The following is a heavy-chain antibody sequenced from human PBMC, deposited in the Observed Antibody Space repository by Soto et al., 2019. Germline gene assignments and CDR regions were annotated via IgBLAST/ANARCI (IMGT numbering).Heavy chain of an antibody. J-gene: IGHJ4*02. V-gene: IGHV3-30*18. CDR1: GFTFSSYG. D-gene: IGHD4-4*01. CDR2: ISYDGSNK. CDR3: AKDHGDGYSWHDY. Sequence: QVQLVESGGGVVQPGRSLRLSCAASGFTFSSYGMHWVRQAPGKGLEWVAVISYDGSNKYYADSVKGRFTISRDNSRNTLYLQMNSLRAEDTAVYYCAKDHGDGYSWHDYWGQGTLVTVSS.